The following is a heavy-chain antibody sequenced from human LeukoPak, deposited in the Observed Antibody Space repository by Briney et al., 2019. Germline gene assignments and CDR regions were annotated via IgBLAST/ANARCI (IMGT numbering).Heavy chain of an antibody. CDR3: ARQFRGDGDYSGAFFDY. Sequence: SETLSLTCTVSGGSISSYYWSWIRQPPGKGLEWIGYIYYSGSTNYNPSLKSRVTISVDTSKNQFSLKLSSVTAADTAVYYCARQFRGDGDYSGAFFDYWGQGTLVTVSS. D-gene: IGHD4-17*01. V-gene: IGHV4-59*08. CDR1: GGSISSYY. CDR2: IYYSGST. J-gene: IGHJ4*02.